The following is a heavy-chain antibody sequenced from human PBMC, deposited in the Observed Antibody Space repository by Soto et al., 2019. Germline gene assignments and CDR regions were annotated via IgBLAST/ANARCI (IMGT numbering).Heavy chain of an antibody. D-gene: IGHD2-8*01. CDR3: GRDLMGPFDS. CDR1: GFSVSTYW. V-gene: IGHV3-74*01. Sequence: EVQVVESGGGLVQPGGSLRLSCAASGFSVSTYWMHWVRQAPGKGLVWVSRINEDGRTTNYADSVKGRFTISRDNAQNTLYLQMNSLRAEDTAVYYCGRDLMGPFDSWGQGTLVTVSS. J-gene: IGHJ4*02. CDR2: INEDGRTT.